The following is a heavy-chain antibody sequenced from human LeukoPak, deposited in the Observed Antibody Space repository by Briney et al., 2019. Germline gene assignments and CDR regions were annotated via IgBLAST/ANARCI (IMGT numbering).Heavy chain of an antibody. CDR1: GYTFTSYD. J-gene: IGHJ4*02. D-gene: IGHD6-19*01. CDR3: ARRAPRLSKGIAVAGTRLDFDY. Sequence: SVKVSCKASGYTFTSYDINWVRQATGQGLEWMGWMNPNSGNTGYAQKFQGRVTMTRNTSISTAYMELSSLRSEDTAVYYCARRAPRLSKGIAVAGTRLDFDYWGQGTLVTVSS. CDR2: MNPNSGNT. V-gene: IGHV1-8*01.